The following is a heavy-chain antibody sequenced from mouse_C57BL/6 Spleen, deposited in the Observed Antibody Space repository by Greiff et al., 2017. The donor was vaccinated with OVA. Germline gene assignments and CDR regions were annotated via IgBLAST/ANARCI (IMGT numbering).Heavy chain of an antibody. CDR1: GYTFTDYN. CDR2: INPNNGGT. V-gene: IGHV1-18*01. J-gene: IGHJ1*03. D-gene: IGHD1-1*01. CDR3: ARYYGTQMYFDV. Sequence: EVQRVESGPELVKPGASVKIPCKASGYTFTDYNMDWVKQSHGKSLEWIGDINPNNGGTIYNQKFKGKATLTVDKSSSTAYMELRSLTSEDTAVYYCARYYGTQMYFDVWGTGTTVTVSS.